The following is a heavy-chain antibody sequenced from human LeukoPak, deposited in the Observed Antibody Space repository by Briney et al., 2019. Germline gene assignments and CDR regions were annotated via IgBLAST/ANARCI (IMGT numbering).Heavy chain of an antibody. D-gene: IGHD3-10*01. CDR3: AKVMVRGVKYYYGMDV. J-gene: IGHJ6*02. Sequence: GRSLRLSCAASGFTFSSYGMHWVRQAPGKGLEWVAVISYDGSNKYYADSVKGRFTISRDNSKNTLYLQMNSLRAEDTAVYYCAKVMVRGVKYYYGMDVWGQGTTVTVSS. CDR2: ISYDGSNK. CDR1: GFTFSSYG. V-gene: IGHV3-30*18.